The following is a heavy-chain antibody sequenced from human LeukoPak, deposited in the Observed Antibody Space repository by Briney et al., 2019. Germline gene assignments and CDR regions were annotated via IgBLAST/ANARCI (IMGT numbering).Heavy chain of an antibody. V-gene: IGHV4-61*01. J-gene: IGHJ4*02. D-gene: IGHD4-17*01. CDR3: ARDRGYGDYLNYFDY. CDR2: IYYSGST. CDR1: GGSISSSSYY. Sequence: SETLSLTCSVSGGSISSSSYYWGWIRQPPGKGLEWIGYIYYSGSTNSNPSLKSRVTISVDTSKNQFSLNLSSVTAADTAVYYCARDRGYGDYLNYFDYWGQGTLVTVSS.